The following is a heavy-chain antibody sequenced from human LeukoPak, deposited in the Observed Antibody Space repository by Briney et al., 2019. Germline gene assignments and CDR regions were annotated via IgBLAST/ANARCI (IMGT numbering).Heavy chain of an antibody. V-gene: IGHV3-64D*06. D-gene: IGHD3-10*01. CDR2: ISSNGGST. CDR3: VKGPTSYYGSGSYNDF. Sequence: GGSLRLSCSASGFTFRTYAMYWVRQPPGKGLEYVSAISSNGGSTNYADSVKGRLTISRDNPKNTLYLQMNRLRDEDTAVYYCVKGPTSYYGSGSYNDFWGRGTLVTVSS. J-gene: IGHJ4*02. CDR1: GFTFRTYA.